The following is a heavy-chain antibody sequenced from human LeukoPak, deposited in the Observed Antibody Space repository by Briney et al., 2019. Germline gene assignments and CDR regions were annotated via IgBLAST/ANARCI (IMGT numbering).Heavy chain of an antibody. V-gene: IGHV3-48*03. CDR2: ISSSGSTI. CDR1: GFTFSSYE. D-gene: IGHD3-10*01. CDR3: AKGSQNTGWGD. J-gene: IGHJ4*02. Sequence: GGSLRLSCAASGFTFSSYEMNWVRQAPGKGLEWVSYISSSGSTIYYADSVKGRFTISRDNAKNSLYLQMNSLRAEDTATYYCAKGSQNTGWGDWGQGTLVTVSS.